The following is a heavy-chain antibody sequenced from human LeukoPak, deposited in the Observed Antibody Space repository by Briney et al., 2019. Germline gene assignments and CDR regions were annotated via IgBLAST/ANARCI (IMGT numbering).Heavy chain of an antibody. D-gene: IGHD2-2*01. CDR2: IYSGGST. CDR3: AKGTLDIVVVPAAPKVYYFDY. J-gene: IGHJ4*02. V-gene: IGHV3-53*01. CDR1: GFTVSNNY. Sequence: PGGSLRLSYAASGFTVSNNYMNWVRQAPGKGLEWVSLIYSGGSTYYADSVKGRFTISRDNSKNTLYLQLNSLRVEDTAVYYCAKGTLDIVVVPAAPKVYYFDYWGQGTLVTVSS.